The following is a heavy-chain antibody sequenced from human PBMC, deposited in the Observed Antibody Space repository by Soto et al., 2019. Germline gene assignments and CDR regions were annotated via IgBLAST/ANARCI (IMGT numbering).Heavy chain of an antibody. CDR3: ARSGSGAAYYYHGLDV. CDR2: IGNYNGNT. J-gene: IGHJ6*02. D-gene: IGHD6-25*01. V-gene: IGHV1-18*04. Sequence: QVQLVQSGAEVKKPGASVKVSCKTSGYPFTTYGFSWVRQAPGQGLEWMGWIGNYNGNTNYAQNLQGRVTMTTDTYTSTAYMELRSLTSDDTAVYYCARSGSGAAYYYHGLDVWGQGTTVTVSS. CDR1: GYPFTTYG.